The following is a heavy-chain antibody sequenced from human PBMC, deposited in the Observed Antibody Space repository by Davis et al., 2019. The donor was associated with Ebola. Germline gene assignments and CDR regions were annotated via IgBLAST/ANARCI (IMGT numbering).Heavy chain of an antibody. Sequence: GGSLRLSCTDSLITFSSYAMTWVRQAPGHGLEWVSGISGSGGSTYSAYSVKGRFTISRDNSKNTLYLQMNSLRAEDTAVYNCAKSMASGSSPVWVVSMDVWGKGTTVTVSS. V-gene: IGHV3-23*01. CDR2: ISGSGGST. CDR1: LITFSSYA. CDR3: AKSMASGSSPVWVVSMDV. J-gene: IGHJ6*04. D-gene: IGHD3-10*01.